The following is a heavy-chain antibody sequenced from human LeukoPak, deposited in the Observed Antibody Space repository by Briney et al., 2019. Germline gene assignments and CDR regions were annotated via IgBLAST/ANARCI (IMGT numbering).Heavy chain of an antibody. CDR2: INHSGST. J-gene: IGHJ4*02. V-gene: IGHV4-34*01. CDR3: ARGGLGFWSGYYPV. Sequence: SSETLSLTCAVYGGSFSGYYWSWIRQPPGKGLEWIGEINHSGSTNYNPSLKSRVTISVDTSKNQFSLKLSSVTAADTAVYYCARGGLGFWSGYYPVWGQGTLVTVSS. D-gene: IGHD3-3*01. CDR1: GGSFSGYY.